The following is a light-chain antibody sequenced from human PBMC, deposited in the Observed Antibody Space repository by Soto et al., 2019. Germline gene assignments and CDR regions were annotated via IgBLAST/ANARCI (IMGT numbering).Light chain of an antibody. J-gene: IGLJ2*01. CDR3: SSYTSSSTS. CDR1: SSDVGGYNY. Sequence: QSALTQPAAVSGSPGQSITISCTGTSSDVGGYNYVSWYQQHPGKAPKLMIYDVSNRPSGVSNRLSGSKSGNTASLTISGLQAEDEADYYCSSYTSSSTSFGGGTKVTVL. V-gene: IGLV2-14*01. CDR2: DVS.